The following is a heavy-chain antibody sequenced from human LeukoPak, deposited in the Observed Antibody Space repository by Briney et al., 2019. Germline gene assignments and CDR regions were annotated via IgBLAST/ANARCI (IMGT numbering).Heavy chain of an antibody. Sequence: GESLKISCQGSGYNFAKSWIGWVRPMPGQGLEWVGIIYPGDSDTKYSPSFQGLVTISADKSISTAYLQWNSLKASDSAMYYRARLPSSAWEVAYADVWGQGTLVTVSS. CDR1: GYNFAKSW. CDR2: IYPGDSDT. D-gene: IGHD6-19*01. V-gene: IGHV5-51*01. CDR3: ARLPSSAWEVAYADV. J-gene: IGHJ4*02.